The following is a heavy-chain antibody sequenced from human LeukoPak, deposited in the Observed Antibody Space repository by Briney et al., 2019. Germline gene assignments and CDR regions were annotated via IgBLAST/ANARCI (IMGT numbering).Heavy chain of an antibody. Sequence: SETLSLTCTVSGGSISSNIYYWGWIRQPPGKGLEWIGDIYYTGSTYCNPSLQSRVTISIDTSKNQFSLRLTSVTATDTAVYHCARHSGSGSLSRPFDPWGQGALVTVSS. J-gene: IGHJ5*02. CDR3: ARHSGSGSLSRPFDP. V-gene: IGHV4-39*01. CDR1: GGSISSNIYY. D-gene: IGHD3-10*01. CDR2: IYYTGST.